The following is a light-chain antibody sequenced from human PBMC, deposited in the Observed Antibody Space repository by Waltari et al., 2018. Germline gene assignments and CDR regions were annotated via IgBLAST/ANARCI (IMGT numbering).Light chain of an antibody. CDR2: DVT. J-gene: IGLJ2*01. CDR1: SSDVGAYNY. CDR3: SSYTTSSTVV. V-gene: IGLV2-14*01. Sequence: QSALTQPASVSGSPGQSITISCTGTSSDVGAYNYVSWYQKHPGKAPTLMIYDVTHRPSEVSDRFSGSKSGNTASLTISGLQAEDEADYYCSSYTTSSTVVFGGGTKLTVL.